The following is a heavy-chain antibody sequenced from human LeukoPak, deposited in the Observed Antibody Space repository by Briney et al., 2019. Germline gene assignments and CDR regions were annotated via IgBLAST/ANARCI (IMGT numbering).Heavy chain of an antibody. CDR3: ARSLGCTGYTCSPTWGQYYYAMGV. CDR1: GFTLGTHA. CDR2: ISGGGDNT. D-gene: IGHD3/OR15-3a*01. J-gene: IGHJ6*02. V-gene: IGHV3-23*01. Sequence: PGGSLRVSCVASGFTLGTHALTWVRRTRARGLEWVAAISGGGDNTYYADSVKGRFTISRDTSRNALFLQMSSLRADDTAVYHCARSLGCTGYTCSPTWGQYYYAMGVWGRGTTVTVSS.